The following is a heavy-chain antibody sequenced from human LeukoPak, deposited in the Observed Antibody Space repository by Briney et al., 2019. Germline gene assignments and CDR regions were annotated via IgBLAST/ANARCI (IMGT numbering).Heavy chain of an antibody. D-gene: IGHD6-6*01. V-gene: IGHV4-39*02. J-gene: IGHJ6*03. CDR2: IYYSGST. Sequence: SETLSLTCTVSGGSISSSSYYWGWIRQPPGKGLDWIGSIYYSGSTYYNPSLKSRVTISVDTSKNQFSLKLSSVTAADTAVYYCAREKQLEYYYYYMDVWGKGTTVTVSS. CDR3: AREKQLEYYYYYMDV. CDR1: GGSISSSSYY.